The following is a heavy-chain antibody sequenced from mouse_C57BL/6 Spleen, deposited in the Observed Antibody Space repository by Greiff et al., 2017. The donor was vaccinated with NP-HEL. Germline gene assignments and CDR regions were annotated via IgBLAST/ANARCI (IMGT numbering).Heavy chain of an antibody. CDR2: IYPGSGST. D-gene: IGHD1-1*01. CDR3: ARGYGSAGGSAY. J-gene: IGHJ3*01. Sequence: QVQLQQPGAELVKPGASVKMSCKASGYTFTSYWITWVKQRPGQGLEWIGDIYPGSGSTNYNEKFKSKATLTVDTSSSTAYMQLSSLTSEDSAVYYCARGYGSAGGSAYWGQGTLVTVSA. V-gene: IGHV1-55*01. CDR1: GYTFTSYW.